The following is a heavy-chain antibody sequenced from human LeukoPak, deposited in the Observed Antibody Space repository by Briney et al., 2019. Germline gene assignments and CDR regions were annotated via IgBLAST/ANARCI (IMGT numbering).Heavy chain of an antibody. V-gene: IGHV1-69*04. J-gene: IGHJ4*02. Sequence: ASVKVSCKASGGTFSSYAISWVRQAPGQGLEWMGRIIPILGIANYARKFQGRVTITADKSTSTAYMELSSLRSEDTAVYYCASLNLVATIDYWGQGTLVTVSS. D-gene: IGHD5-24*01. CDR2: IIPILGIA. CDR1: GGTFSSYA. CDR3: ASLNLVATIDY.